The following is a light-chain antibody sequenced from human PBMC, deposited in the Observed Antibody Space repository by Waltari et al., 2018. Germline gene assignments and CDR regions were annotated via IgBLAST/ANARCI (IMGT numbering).Light chain of an antibody. V-gene: IGLV3-19*01. Sequence: SSELTQDPAVSVALGQTVRITCQGDSLRRYYARWYQQRPGQAPILVLYGQDNRPSGIPARFSGSTSVNTASLTITGAQAEDEADYYCLSRDTSSTRLVGGGTRLTV. J-gene: IGLJ2*01. CDR2: GQD. CDR1: SLRRYY. CDR3: LSRDTSSTRL.